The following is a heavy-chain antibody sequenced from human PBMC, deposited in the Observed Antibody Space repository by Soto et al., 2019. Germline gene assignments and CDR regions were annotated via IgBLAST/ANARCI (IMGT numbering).Heavy chain of an antibody. V-gene: IGHV3-33*01. CDR2: IWYDGSNK. CDR1: GFTFSSYG. Sequence: QVQLVESGGGVVQPGRSLRLSCAASGFTFSSYGMYWVRQAPGKGLEWVAVIWYDGSNKYYEDSVKGRFTISRDNTKNTLYLQIHNLRAEDTAVYYCARDEEFTVYWGQGTLVTVSS. CDR3: ARDEEFTVY. D-gene: IGHD2-8*02. J-gene: IGHJ4*02.